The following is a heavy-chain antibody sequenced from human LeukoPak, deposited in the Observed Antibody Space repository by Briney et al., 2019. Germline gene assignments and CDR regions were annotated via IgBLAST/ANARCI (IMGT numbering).Heavy chain of an antibody. D-gene: IGHD3-22*01. CDR1: GFTFSSYV. V-gene: IGHV3-23*01. CDR3: AKTQHYYDNSGYYSDPYYFDY. Sequence: GGSLRLSCAAPGFTFSSYVMSWVRQAPGEGLEWVSVIGGSGGSTYYADSVNGRFTISRDNSKNTLYLQMNSLRAEDTAVYYCAKTQHYYDNSGYYSDPYYFDYWGQGTLVTVSS. CDR2: IGGSGGST. J-gene: IGHJ4*02.